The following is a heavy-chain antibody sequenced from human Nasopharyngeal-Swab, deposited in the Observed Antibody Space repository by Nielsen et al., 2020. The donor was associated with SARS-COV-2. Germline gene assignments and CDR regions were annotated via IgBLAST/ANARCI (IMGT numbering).Heavy chain of an antibody. CDR2: ISYGGST. CDR1: GDSINSHF. CDR3: ARGLYDGSGLLDS. D-gene: IGHD3-22*01. Sequence: SETLSLTCTVSGDSINSHFWSWIRQPPGKGLDWIGHISYGGSTNYNPSLRSRVTISVDTSKSQFSLKLTSVTAADTAVYYCARGLYDGSGLLDSWGHGTLVTVSS. V-gene: IGHV4-59*11. J-gene: IGHJ5*01.